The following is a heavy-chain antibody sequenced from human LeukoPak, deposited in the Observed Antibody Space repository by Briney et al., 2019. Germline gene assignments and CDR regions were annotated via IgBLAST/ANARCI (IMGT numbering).Heavy chain of an antibody. CDR2: IDYSGST. CDR3: ARHYYSDPFDY. CDR1: GASNSSYY. Sequence: PSETLSLTCTVSGASNSSYYWSWIRQPPAKGLEWIGYIDYSGSTNYNPSLKSRVIISVDTSKTQFSLKLSSVTAADTAVYYCARHYYSDPFDYWGQGTLVTVSS. V-gene: IGHV4-59*01. J-gene: IGHJ4*02. D-gene: IGHD4-17*01.